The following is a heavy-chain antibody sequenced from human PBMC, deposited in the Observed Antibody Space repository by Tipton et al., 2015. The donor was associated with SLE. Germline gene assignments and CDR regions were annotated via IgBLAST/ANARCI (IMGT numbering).Heavy chain of an antibody. CDR3: ASYGGYYYYGMDV. Sequence: QLVQSGPDVKKPGASVKVSCKASGYTFTSYGISWVRQAPGQGLEWMGGIIPIFGTANYAQKFQGRVTITTDESTSTAYMELSSLRSEDTAVYYCASYGGYYYYGMDVWGQGTTVTVSS. CDR2: IIPIFGTA. D-gene: IGHD4-17*01. J-gene: IGHJ6*02. CDR1: GYTFTSYG. V-gene: IGHV1-69*05.